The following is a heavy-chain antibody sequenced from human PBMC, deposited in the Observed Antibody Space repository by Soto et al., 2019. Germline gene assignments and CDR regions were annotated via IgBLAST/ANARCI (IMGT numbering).Heavy chain of an antibody. V-gene: IGHV1-69*01. CDR1: GGTFSSYA. CDR3: ARVSRYDVWSGQNTNDAFDF. J-gene: IGHJ3*01. Sequence: QVQLVQSGAEVKKAGSSVKVSCKASGGTFSSYAISWVRQAPGQGLEWMGGIIHIFGTANYAQKFQGRVTITADESTSTAHMELSRLRSEDTAVYYCARVSRYDVWSGQNTNDAFDFWGQGTMVTVSA. CDR2: IIHIFGTA. D-gene: IGHD3-3*01.